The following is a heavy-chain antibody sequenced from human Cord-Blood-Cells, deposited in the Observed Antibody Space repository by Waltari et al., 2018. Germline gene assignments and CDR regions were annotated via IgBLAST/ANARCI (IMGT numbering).Heavy chain of an antibody. CDR3: ASSVVTQLGRAFDI. J-gene: IGHJ3*02. D-gene: IGHD4-4*01. Sequence: QLQLQESGPGLVKPSETLSLTCTVSGVSISSSSYYWGWIRQPPGKGLEWIGSIYYSGSTYYNPSLKRRVTISVDTSKNQFSLKLSSVTAADTAVYYCASSVVTQLGRAFDIWGQGTMVTVSS. V-gene: IGHV4-39*01. CDR1: GVSISSSSYY. CDR2: IYYSGST.